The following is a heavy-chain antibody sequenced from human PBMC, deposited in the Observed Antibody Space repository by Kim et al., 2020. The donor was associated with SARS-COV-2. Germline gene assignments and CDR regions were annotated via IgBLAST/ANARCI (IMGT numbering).Heavy chain of an antibody. V-gene: IGHV3-33*01. CDR3: AREPTGTVFDY. CDR2: R. J-gene: IGHJ4*02. Sequence: RYYADTAKGRFTSSRDNSKDTRYLQMNSLRAEDTAVYYCAREPTGTVFDYWGQGTLVTVSS. D-gene: IGHD1-1*01.